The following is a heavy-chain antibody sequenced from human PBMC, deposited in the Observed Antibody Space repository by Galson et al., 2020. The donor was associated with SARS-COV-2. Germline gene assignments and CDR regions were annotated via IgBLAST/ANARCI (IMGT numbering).Heavy chain of an antibody. J-gene: IGHJ5*02. CDR2: INTDGSST. CDR1: GFTFSSYW. CDR3: ARSSYLRGWFDP. Sequence: GESLKISCAASGFTFSSYWMHRVRQAPGKGLVWVSRINTDGSSTSYADSVKGRFTISRDNAKNTLYLQMNSLRAEDTAVYYCARSSYLRGWFDPWGQGTLVTVSS. D-gene: IGHD3-16*01. V-gene: IGHV3-74*01.